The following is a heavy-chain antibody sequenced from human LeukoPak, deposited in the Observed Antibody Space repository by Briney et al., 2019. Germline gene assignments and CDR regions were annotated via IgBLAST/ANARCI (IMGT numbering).Heavy chain of an antibody. CDR1: GFTFDDYG. J-gene: IGHJ4*02. V-gene: IGHV3-20*04. Sequence: GGSLRLSCAASGFTFDDYGMSWVRQAPGKGLEWVSGINWNGGSTGYADSVKGRFTISRDNAKNSLYLQMNSLRAEDTAVYYCAREFGLGYCSSTSCYVVDYWGQGTLVTVSS. CDR2: INWNGGST. D-gene: IGHD2-2*01. CDR3: AREFGLGYCSSTSCYVVDY.